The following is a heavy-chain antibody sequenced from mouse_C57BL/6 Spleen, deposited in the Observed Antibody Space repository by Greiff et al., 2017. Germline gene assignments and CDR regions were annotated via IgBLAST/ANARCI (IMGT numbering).Heavy chain of an antibody. CDR3: AREDYYYGSSPYYFDY. D-gene: IGHD1-1*01. CDR2: IYPRSGNT. Sequence: QVQLQQSGAELARPGASVKLSCKASGYTFTSYGISWVKQRTGQGLEWIGEIYPRSGNTYYNEKFKGKATLTADKSSSTAYMELRSLTSEDSAVYFCAREDYYYGSSPYYFDYWGQGTTLTVSS. CDR1: GYTFTSYG. J-gene: IGHJ2*01. V-gene: IGHV1-81*01.